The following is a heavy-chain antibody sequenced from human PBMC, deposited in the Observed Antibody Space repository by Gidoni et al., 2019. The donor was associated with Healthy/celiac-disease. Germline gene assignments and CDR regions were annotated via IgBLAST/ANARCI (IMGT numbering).Heavy chain of an antibody. J-gene: IGHJ4*02. D-gene: IGHD3-10*01. CDR3: ARSLWFGELYQNDY. CDR1: GFSLSTSGMC. CDR2: IDWDDDK. V-gene: IGHV2-70*15. Sequence: QVTLRESGPALVKPTQTLTLTCTFSGFSLSTSGMCVSWIRQPPGKALEWLARIDWDDDKYYSTSLKTRLTISKDTSKNQVVLTMTNMDPVDTATYYCARSLWFGELYQNDYWGQGTLVTVSS.